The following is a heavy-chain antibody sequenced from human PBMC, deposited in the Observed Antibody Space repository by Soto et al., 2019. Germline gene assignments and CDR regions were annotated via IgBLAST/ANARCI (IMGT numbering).Heavy chain of an antibody. Sequence: SETLSLTCTVSGGSISSSSYYWGWIRQPPGKGLEWIGSIYYSGSTYYNPSLKSRVTISVDTSKNQFSLKLSSVTAADTAVYYCARGLREIAAAGTHWFDPWGQGTLVTISS. CDR2: IYYSGST. D-gene: IGHD6-13*01. V-gene: IGHV4-39*01. CDR3: ARGLREIAAAGTHWFDP. J-gene: IGHJ5*02. CDR1: GGSISSSSYY.